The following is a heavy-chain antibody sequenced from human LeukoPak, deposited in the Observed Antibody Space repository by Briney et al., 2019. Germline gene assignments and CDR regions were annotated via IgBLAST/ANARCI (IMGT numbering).Heavy chain of an antibody. D-gene: IGHD6-13*01. V-gene: IGHV4-59*01. CDR3: ARYLAAAGTKNAFDI. CDR1: GGSLSSYY. Sequence: SETLSLTCTVSGGSLSSYYWSWIRQPPGKGLEWIGYIYYSGSTNYNPSLTSRVTISVDTSKTQFSLKLSSVTAADTAVYYCARYLAAAGTKNAFDIWGQGTMVTVSS. J-gene: IGHJ3*02. CDR2: IYYSGST.